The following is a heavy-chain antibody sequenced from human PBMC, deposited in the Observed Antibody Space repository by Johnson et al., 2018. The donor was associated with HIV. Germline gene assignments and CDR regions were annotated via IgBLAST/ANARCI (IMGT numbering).Heavy chain of an antibody. CDR3: ARVGATAAFDI. CDR2: ITGSSTST. D-gene: IGHD1-26*01. CDR1: GFAFNSCA. Sequence: VQLVESGGGLAQPGGSLRLSCAASGFAFNSCATNWVRQAPGRGLEWVSPITGSSTSTYYGDSVRGRFTISRDNAKNSLYLQMNSLRAEDTALYYCARVGATAAFDIWGQGTMVTVSS. J-gene: IGHJ3*02. V-gene: IGHV3-23*04.